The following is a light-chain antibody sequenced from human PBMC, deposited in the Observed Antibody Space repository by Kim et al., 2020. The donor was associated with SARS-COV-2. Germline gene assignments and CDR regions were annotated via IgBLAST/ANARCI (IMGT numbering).Light chain of an antibody. CDR2: DAS. CDR3: QQRSNWLT. CDR1: HSVNNY. Sequence: EIVLTQSPATLSLSPGDRATLSCRASHSVNNYLAWYQQKPGQPPRLLIYDASNRATGIPARFSGSGSGRDYTLTISSLEPEDSAIYYCQQRSNWLTFGGGTKLEIK. V-gene: IGKV3-11*02. J-gene: IGKJ4*01.